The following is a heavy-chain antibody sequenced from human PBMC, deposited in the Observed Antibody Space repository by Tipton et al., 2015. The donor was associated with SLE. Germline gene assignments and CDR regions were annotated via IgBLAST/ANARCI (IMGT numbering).Heavy chain of an antibody. CDR3: AKEMATSLPDY. CDR1: GGSFSGYY. J-gene: IGHJ4*02. Sequence: TLSLTCAVYGGSFSGYYWSWIRQPPGKGLEWIGGIYYSGSTYYNPSLKSRVTISVDTSKNQFSLKLSSVTAADTAVYYCAKEMATSLPDYWGQGTLVTVSS. D-gene: IGHD5-24*01. CDR2: IYYSGST. V-gene: IGHV4-34*01.